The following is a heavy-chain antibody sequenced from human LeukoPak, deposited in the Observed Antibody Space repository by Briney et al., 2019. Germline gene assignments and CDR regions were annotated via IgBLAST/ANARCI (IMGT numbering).Heavy chain of an antibody. CDR3: ARDGYTAMVIASFDY. CDR1: GGSLSGYY. V-gene: IGHV4-34*01. J-gene: IGHJ4*02. D-gene: IGHD5-18*01. CDR2: INHSGST. Sequence: SETLSLTCAVYGGSLSGYYWSWLRQPPGKGLEWIGEINHSGSTNYNPSLKSRVTISVDTSKNQFSLKLSSVTAADTAVYYCARDGYTAMVIASFDYWGQGTLVTVSS.